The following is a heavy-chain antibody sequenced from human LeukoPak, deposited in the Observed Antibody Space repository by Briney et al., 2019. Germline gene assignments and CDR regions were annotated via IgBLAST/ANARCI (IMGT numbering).Heavy chain of an antibody. V-gene: IGHV4-4*07. CDR2: IYSTGST. J-gene: IGHJ4*02. D-gene: IGHD6-13*01. Sequence: SETLSLTCTVSGGSISIYYWSWIRQPAGKGLEWIGRIYSTGSTNYNPSLKSRVTMSVDTSKTQFSLRLRSVTAADTAVYYCARQIASAGTAGFDFWGQGALVTVSS. CDR1: GGSISIYY. CDR3: ARQIASAGTAGFDF.